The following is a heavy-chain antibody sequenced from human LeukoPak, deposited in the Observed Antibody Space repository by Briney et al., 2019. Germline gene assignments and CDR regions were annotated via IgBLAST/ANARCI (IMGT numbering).Heavy chain of an antibody. V-gene: IGHV4-30-2*01. Sequence: TSETLSLTCTVSGGSISSGGYYWSWIRQPPGKGLEWIGYIYHSGSTCYNPSLKSRVTISVDRSKNQFSLKLSSVTAADTAVYYCTRQGSAEIFLWGRGTLVTVSS. CDR2: IYHSGST. CDR3: TRQGSAEIFL. CDR1: GGSISSGGYY. J-gene: IGHJ2*01. D-gene: IGHD6-25*01.